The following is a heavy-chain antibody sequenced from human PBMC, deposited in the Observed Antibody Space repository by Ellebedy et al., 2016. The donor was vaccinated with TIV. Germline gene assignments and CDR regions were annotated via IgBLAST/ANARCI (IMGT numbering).Heavy chain of an antibody. Sequence: GESLKISCAASGLTFSSHAMSWVRQAPGKGLEWVSSITESGGNTYYADSVKGRFTISRDNSKNTLYLQMNSLRAEDTAVYYCAKVLGDSSGFSPWGYWGQGTLVTVSS. D-gene: IGHD3-22*01. CDR1: GLTFSSHA. J-gene: IGHJ4*02. CDR3: AKVLGDSSGFSPWGY. V-gene: IGHV3-23*01. CDR2: ITESGGNT.